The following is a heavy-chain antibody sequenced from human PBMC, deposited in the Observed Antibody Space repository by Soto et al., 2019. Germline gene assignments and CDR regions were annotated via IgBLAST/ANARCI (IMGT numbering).Heavy chain of an antibody. J-gene: IGHJ3*02. Sequence: ASVKVSCKASGYTFTSYAMHWVRQAPGQRLEWMGWINAGNGNTKYSQKFQGRVTITRDTSASTAYMELSSLRSEDTAVYYCARPKQWRTSDDVFDIWGKGKMVTVPS. CDR1: GYTFTSYA. V-gene: IGHV1-3*01. CDR2: INAGNGNT. D-gene: IGHD6-19*01. CDR3: ARPKQWRTSDDVFDI.